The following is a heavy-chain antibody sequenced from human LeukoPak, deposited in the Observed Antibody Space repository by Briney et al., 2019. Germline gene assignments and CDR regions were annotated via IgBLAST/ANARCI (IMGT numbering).Heavy chain of an antibody. CDR3: AKEDFLDAFDI. CDR1: GFTFSSYG. CDR2: ISYDGSNK. J-gene: IGHJ3*02. Sequence: GGSLRLSCAPSGFTFSSYGMHWVRQAPGKGLEWVAVISYDGSNKYYADSVKGRFTISRDNSKNTLYLQMNSLRAEDTAVYYCAKEDFLDAFDIWGQGTMVTVSS. V-gene: IGHV3-30*18.